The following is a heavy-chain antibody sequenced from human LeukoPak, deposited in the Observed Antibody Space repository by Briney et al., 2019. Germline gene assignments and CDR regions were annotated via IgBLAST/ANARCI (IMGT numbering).Heavy chain of an antibody. CDR1: GFTFSSYS. CDR2: ISSRSSYI. V-gene: IGHV3-21*01. J-gene: IGHJ4*02. Sequence: GRSLRLSCAASGFTFSSYSMNWVRQAPGKGLEWVSSISSRSSYIYYADSVKGRFTISRDNAKNSLYLQMSSLRAEDTAVYYCARGTYYYDFFSTGWADYWGQGTLVTVSS. D-gene: IGHD3-22*01. CDR3: ARGTYYYDFFSTGWADY.